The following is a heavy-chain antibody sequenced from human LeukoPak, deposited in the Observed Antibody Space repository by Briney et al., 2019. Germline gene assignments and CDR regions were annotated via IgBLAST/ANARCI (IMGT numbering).Heavy chain of an antibody. Sequence: GESLKISCKGSGYSFANNWIAWVRQMPGKGLEWMGIIHPGDSDTRYSPSFQGQVTISADKSISTAYLQWSSLKASDTAMYYCARPLTTSYDAFDIWGQGTMVTVSS. CDR3: ARPLTTSYDAFDI. J-gene: IGHJ3*02. V-gene: IGHV5-51*01. D-gene: IGHD2/OR15-2a*01. CDR1: GYSFANNW. CDR2: IHPGDSDT.